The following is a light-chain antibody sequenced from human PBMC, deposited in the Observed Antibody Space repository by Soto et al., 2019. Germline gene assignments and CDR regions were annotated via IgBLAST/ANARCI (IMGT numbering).Light chain of an antibody. CDR1: QSGNNN. J-gene: IGKJ4*01. CDR3: QQYNNWPLLT. V-gene: IGKV3-15*01. Sequence: EIIVTQSPATLSVSPGERATLSCRASQSGNNNLAWYQQKPGQAPRLLIYGASTRATAIPARFGGSGYGTEFTLSISSLQSEDFAIYYCQQYNNWPLLTFGGGTKVEIK. CDR2: GAS.